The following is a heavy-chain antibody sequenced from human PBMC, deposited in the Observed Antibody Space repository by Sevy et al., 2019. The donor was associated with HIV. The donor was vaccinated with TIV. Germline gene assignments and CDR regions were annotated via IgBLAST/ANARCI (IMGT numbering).Heavy chain of an antibody. V-gene: IGHV3-30-3*01. D-gene: IGHD1-1*01. Sequence: GGSLRLSCATSGFTFSSFSMHWVRQAPGKGLEWVATISYDGSNKYYADSVKGRFTISRDNSKNSLYLQMNSLRAEGTAVYCCALERLFSNVAEYFQNWGQGTLVTVSS. CDR1: GFTFSSFS. CDR3: ALERLFSNVAEYFQN. CDR2: ISYDGSNK. J-gene: IGHJ1*01.